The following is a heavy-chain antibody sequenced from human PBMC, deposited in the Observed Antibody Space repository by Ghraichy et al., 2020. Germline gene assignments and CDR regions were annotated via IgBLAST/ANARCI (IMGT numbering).Heavy chain of an antibody. Sequence: GGSLRLSCAASGFTFSSDWMSWVRQAPGKGLEWVANIKQDGSEKYYGDSVKGRFTISRDNAKNSLYLHMTSLRAEDTAVYYCARCKAAAIDYYYMDVWGKGTTVTVSS. J-gene: IGHJ6*03. CDR2: IKQDGSEK. CDR1: GFTFSSDW. V-gene: IGHV3-7*01. CDR3: ARCKAAAIDYYYMDV. D-gene: IGHD2-2*02.